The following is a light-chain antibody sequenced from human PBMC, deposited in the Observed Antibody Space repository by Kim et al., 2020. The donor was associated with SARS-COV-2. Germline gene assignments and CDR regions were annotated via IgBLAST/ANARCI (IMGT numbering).Light chain of an antibody. CDR3: SSWAGSSTRYV. CDR2: DVS. J-gene: IGLJ1*01. Sequence: QSALTQPASVSGSPGQSITISCTGTSSDVGGYNYVSWYQQHPGKAPKVMIYDVSNRPSGVSDRFSGSKSGNTASLTISGLQAEAEADYYCSSWAGSSTRYVFGTGTKVTVL. V-gene: IGLV2-14*03. CDR1: SSDVGGYNY.